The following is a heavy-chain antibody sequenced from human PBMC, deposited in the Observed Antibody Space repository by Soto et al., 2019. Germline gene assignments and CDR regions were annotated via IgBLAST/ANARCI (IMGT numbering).Heavy chain of an antibody. J-gene: IGHJ4*02. Sequence: GGSLRLPCAASGFTLTTCTMNWVRQAPGMGLEWVSSINGRGNYKYYTDSVEGRFTISRDNAQNSLYLQMNSLRAEDTAVYYCAREDGVVGATSAFDYWGQGTLVTVSS. V-gene: IGHV3-21*01. CDR3: AREDGVVGATSAFDY. CDR2: INGRGNYK. CDR1: GFTLTTCT. D-gene: IGHD1-26*01.